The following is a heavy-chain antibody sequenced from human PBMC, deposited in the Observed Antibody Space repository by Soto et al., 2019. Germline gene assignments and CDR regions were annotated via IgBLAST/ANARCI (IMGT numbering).Heavy chain of an antibody. Sequence: SETLSLTCTVSGGSISSSSYYWGWIRQPPGKGLEWIGSIYYSGSTYYNPSLKSRVTISVDTSKNQFSLKLSSVTAADTAVYYCAIHRGQWELLNWIDSWGQGTLVTVSS. CDR1: GGSISSSSYY. J-gene: IGHJ5*01. V-gene: IGHV4-39*01. D-gene: IGHD1-26*01. CDR2: IYYSGST. CDR3: AIHRGQWELLNWIDS.